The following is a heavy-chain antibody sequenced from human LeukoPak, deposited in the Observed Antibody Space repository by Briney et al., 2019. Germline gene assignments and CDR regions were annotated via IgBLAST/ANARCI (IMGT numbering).Heavy chain of an antibody. J-gene: IGHJ4*02. CDR1: GFIFSSYA. V-gene: IGHV3-23*01. D-gene: IGHD6-13*01. CDR3: AKDRGSSLYGTSDY. CDR2: ISESGGST. Sequence: GGSLRLSCAASGFIFSSYAMSWVRQTPGKGLEWVSRISESGGSTYYADSVKGRFTISRDNSRNTLYLQMNSLRAEDTAVYYCAKDRGSSLYGTSDYWGQGTLVTASS.